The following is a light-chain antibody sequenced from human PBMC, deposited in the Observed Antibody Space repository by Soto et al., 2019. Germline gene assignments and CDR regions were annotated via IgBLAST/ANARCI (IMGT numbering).Light chain of an antibody. CDR2: LGS. CDR1: QSLLHSNGYNY. CDR3: QQYYSSIT. Sequence: DIVMTQSPLSLPVTPGEPASISCMSSQSLLHSNGYNYLDWYLQKPGQSPQLLIYLGSNRASGVPDRFSGSGSGTDFTLTISSLQAEDVALYYCQQYYSSITFGQGTRLEIK. J-gene: IGKJ5*01. V-gene: IGKV2-28*01.